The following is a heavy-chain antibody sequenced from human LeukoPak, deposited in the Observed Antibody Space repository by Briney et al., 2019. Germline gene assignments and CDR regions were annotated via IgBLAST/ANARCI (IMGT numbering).Heavy chain of an antibody. V-gene: IGHV4-59*11. D-gene: IGHD3-16*01. J-gene: IGHJ3*01. CDR1: GDSISSHF. CDR2: VSYSAYT. CDR3: ARGGASSLPFNV. Sequence: SETLSLTCTVSGDSISSHFWSWIRQPPGKGPDWIAYVSYSAYTNYNPSLISRVAISIDTSNNHFSLKLSSVTAADTAVYYCARGGASSLPFNVWGQGTLVTVSS.